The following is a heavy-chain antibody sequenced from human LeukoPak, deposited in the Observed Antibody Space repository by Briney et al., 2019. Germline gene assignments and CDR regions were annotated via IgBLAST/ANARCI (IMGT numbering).Heavy chain of an antibody. Sequence: PGGSLRLSCAASGFTFSSYAMHWVRQAPGKGLEWVAVISYDGSNKYYADSVKGRFTISRDNSKNTLYLQMNSLRAEDTAVYYCARAILEWLPKYYYGMDVWGQGTTVTVSS. CDR2: ISYDGSNK. V-gene: IGHV3-30-3*01. D-gene: IGHD3-3*01. CDR3: ARAILEWLPKYYYGMDV. CDR1: GFTFSSYA. J-gene: IGHJ6*02.